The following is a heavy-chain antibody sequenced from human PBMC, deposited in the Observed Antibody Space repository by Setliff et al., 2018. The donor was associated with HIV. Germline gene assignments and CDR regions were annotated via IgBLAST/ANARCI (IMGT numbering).Heavy chain of an antibody. D-gene: IGHD3-10*01. CDR3: ARRIDNSGSLPAKNWFDT. Sequence: SETLSLTCFVSGVSISDHYWGWIRQPPGKGLEWIGYIYSSGTTQYNPSVESRVTMSLDTSRDQFSLNLSSVTAADTAVYYCARRIDNSGSLPAKNWFDTWGQGRLVTVSS. CDR2: IYSSGTT. CDR1: GVSISDHY. J-gene: IGHJ5*02. V-gene: IGHV4-4*09.